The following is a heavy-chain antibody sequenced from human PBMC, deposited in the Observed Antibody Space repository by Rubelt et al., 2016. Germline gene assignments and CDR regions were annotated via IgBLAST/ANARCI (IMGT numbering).Heavy chain of an antibody. CDR1: GGSFSGYY. CDR3: AIRFEYSRRWYGDYYFDS. Sequence: QVQLQQWGAGLLKPSETLSLTCAVYGGSFSGYYWSWIRQPPGKGLEWIGEINHSGSTNCNPSLKSRVTISVDTSKNQFPLVLGSVHAAATAVYYCAIRFEYSRRWYGDYYFDSWGQGTLVPVSS. D-gene: IGHD6-13*01. CDR2: INHSGST. V-gene: IGHV4-34*01. J-gene: IGHJ4*02.